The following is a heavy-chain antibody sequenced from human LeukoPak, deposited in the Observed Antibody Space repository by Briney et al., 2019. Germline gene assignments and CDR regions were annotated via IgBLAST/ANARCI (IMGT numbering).Heavy chain of an antibody. CDR3: AKGSGYNYGTNDN. Sequence: PGGSLRLSCAASGFTFSSYWMSWVRQAPGKGLEWVSTISGSGGSTHYAESVKGRFTISRDNSKNTLYLQMNSLTAEDTAVYYCAKGSGYNYGTNDNWGQGALVTVSS. CDR2: ISGSGGST. CDR1: GFTFSSYW. J-gene: IGHJ4*02. D-gene: IGHD5-18*01. V-gene: IGHV3-23*01.